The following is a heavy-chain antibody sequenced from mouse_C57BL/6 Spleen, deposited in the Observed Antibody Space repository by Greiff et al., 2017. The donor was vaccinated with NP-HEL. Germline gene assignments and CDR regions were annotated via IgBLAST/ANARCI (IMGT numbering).Heavy chain of an antibody. V-gene: IGHV1-82*01. Sequence: VQLQQSGPELVKPGASVKISCKASGYAFSSSWMNWVKQRPGKGLEWIGRIYPGDGDTNDNGKFKGKAKLPAAKSSSTAYMQLSSLTSEDSAVYLCAREGDYGSRFFAYWGQGTLGTVSA. CDR3: AREGDYGSRFFAY. J-gene: IGHJ3*01. CDR2: IYPGDGDT. D-gene: IGHD1-1*01. CDR1: GYAFSSSW.